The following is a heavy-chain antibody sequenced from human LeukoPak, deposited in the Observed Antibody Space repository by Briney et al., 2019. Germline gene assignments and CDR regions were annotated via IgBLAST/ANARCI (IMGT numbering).Heavy chain of an antibody. Sequence: ASVKVSFKASGGTFSSYTISWVRQAPGQGLEWMGRIIPILGIANYAQKFQGRVTITADKSTSTAYKELSSLRSEDTAVYYCARELFSDGSGSYYNWLLDYWGQGTLVTVSS. J-gene: IGHJ4*02. CDR3: ARELFSDGSGSYYNWLLDY. CDR2: IIPILGIA. CDR1: GGTFSSYT. V-gene: IGHV1-69*04. D-gene: IGHD3-10*01.